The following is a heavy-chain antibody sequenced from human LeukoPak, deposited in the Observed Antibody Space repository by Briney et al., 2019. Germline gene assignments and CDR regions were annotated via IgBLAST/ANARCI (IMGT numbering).Heavy chain of an antibody. CDR3: ARRVTMVRGVIISHYFDY. CDR1: GGSFSGYY. CDR2: INHSGST. D-gene: IGHD3-10*01. Sequence: SETLFLTCAVYGGSFSGYYWSWIRQPPGKGLEWIGEINHSGSTNYNPSLKSRVTISVDTSKNQFSLKLSSVTAADTAVYYCARRVTMVRGVIISHYFDYWGQGTLVTVSS. V-gene: IGHV4-34*01. J-gene: IGHJ4*02.